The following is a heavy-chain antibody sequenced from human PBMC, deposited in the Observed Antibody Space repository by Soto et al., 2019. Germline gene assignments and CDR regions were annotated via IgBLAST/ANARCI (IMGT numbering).Heavy chain of an antibody. J-gene: IGHJ3*02. V-gene: IGHV3-13*01. CDR3: ARELPIAAAGTSAFDI. D-gene: IGHD6-13*01. Sequence: EVQLVESGGGLVQPGGSLRLSCAASGFTFSSYDMHWVRQATGKGLEGVSAIGTAGDTYYPGSVKGRFTISRENAKNSLYLQMNSLRAEDTAVYYCARELPIAAAGTSAFDIWGQGTMVTVSS. CDR1: GFTFSSYD. CDR2: IGTAGDT.